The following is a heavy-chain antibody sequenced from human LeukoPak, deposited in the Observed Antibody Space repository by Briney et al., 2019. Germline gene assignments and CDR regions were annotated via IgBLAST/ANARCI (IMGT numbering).Heavy chain of an antibody. D-gene: IGHD3-9*01. CDR2: ISYDGSNK. J-gene: IGHJ4*02. CDR1: GFTFSSYS. CDR3: AREGDLTGYYTY. V-gene: IGHV3-30*03. Sequence: PGGSLRLSCAASGFTFSSYSMNWVRQAPGKGLEWVAVISYDGSNKYYAGSVKGRFTISRDNSKNTLYLQMNSLRAEDTAVYYCAREGDLTGYYTYWGQGTLVTVSS.